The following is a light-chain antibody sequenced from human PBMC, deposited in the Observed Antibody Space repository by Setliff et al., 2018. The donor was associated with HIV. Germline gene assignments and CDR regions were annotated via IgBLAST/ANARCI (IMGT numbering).Light chain of an antibody. Sequence: QSALAQPASVSGSPGQSITISCTGTSSDVGVYNFVSWYQQHPGKAPKLMIYEVSTRPSGVSNRFSGSKSGNQAFLTISGLQADDEADYYCCSYAGSAYVFGTGTKVTVL. CDR3: CSYAGSAYV. J-gene: IGLJ1*01. V-gene: IGLV2-14*01. CDR1: SSDVGVYNF. CDR2: EVS.